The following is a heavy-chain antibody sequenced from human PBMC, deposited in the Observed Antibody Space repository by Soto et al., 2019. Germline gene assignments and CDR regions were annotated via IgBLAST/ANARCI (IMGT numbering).Heavy chain of an antibody. J-gene: IGHJ5*02. D-gene: IGHD3-22*01. CDR2: ISGSGGST. CDR3: AKDPQKRYYYDSSGSNWFDP. CDR1: GFTFSSYA. Sequence: LRLSCAASGFTFSSYAMSWVRQAPGKGLEWVSAISGSGGSTYYADSVKGRFTISRDNSKNTLYLQMNSLRAEDTAVYYCAKDPQKRYYYDSSGSNWFDPWGQGTLVTVSS. V-gene: IGHV3-23*01.